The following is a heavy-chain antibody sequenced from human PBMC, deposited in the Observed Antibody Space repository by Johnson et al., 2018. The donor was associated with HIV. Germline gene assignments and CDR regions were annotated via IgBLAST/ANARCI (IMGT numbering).Heavy chain of an antibody. V-gene: IGHV3-30-3*01. CDR1: GFTFSSYA. J-gene: IGHJ3*02. Sequence: VQVLESGGGVVRPGGSLRLSCAASGFTFSSYAMHWVRQAPGKGLEWVALISYDGTNKYHADSVKGRFTISRDNSKNTVYLQMNSLRAEDTALYYCTRDRGYGDAFDIWGQGTMVTVSS. CDR3: TRDRGYGDAFDI. CDR2: ISYDGTNK. D-gene: IGHD3-10*01.